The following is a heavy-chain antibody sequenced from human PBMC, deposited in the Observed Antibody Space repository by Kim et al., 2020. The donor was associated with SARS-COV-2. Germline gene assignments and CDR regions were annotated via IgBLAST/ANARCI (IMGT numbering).Heavy chain of an antibody. CDR3: ARGGTMVRGGPMDV. Sequence: NPSLTSRVSISVVTSKSQFSLQLSSLTAADTAVYYCARGGTMVRGGPMDVWGQGTTVTVSS. V-gene: IGHV4-31*02. J-gene: IGHJ6*02. D-gene: IGHD3-10*01.